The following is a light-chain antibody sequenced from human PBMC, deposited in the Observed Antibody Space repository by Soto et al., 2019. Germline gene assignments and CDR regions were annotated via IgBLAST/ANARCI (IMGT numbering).Light chain of an antibody. CDR2: GAS. Sequence: EIVMTQSPATLSVSPGERATLSCRASQSVSSNLAWYQQNPGQAPRLLIYGASTRATGIPARFSGSGSGTDFTLTVSRLEPEDFAVYYCQQYGSSPFITFGQGTRLEIK. V-gene: IGKV3-15*01. CDR1: QSVSSN. CDR3: QQYGSSPFIT. J-gene: IGKJ5*01.